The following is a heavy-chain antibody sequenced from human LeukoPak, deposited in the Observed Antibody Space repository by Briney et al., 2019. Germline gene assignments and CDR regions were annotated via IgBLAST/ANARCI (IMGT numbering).Heavy chain of an antibody. D-gene: IGHD3-22*01. CDR1: GGTFSSYA. Sequence: SVKVSCKASGGTFSSYAISWVRQAPGQGLEWMGGITPIFGTANYAQKFQGRVTITADESTSTAYMELSSLRSEDTAVYYCARGYYYDSSGYYYLHFVLPGPWYYFDYWGQGTLVTVSS. V-gene: IGHV1-69*13. CDR2: ITPIFGTA. CDR3: ARGYYYDSSGYYYLHFVLPGPWYYFDY. J-gene: IGHJ4*02.